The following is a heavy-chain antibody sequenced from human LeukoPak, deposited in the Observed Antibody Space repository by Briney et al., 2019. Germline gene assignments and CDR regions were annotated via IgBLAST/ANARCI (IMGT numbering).Heavy chain of an antibody. CDR3: FGVVIRRDFYYYYYMDV. CDR1: GYTFTGYY. D-gene: IGHD3-3*01. J-gene: IGHJ6*03. Sequence: GASVKVSCKASGYTFTGYYMHWVRQAPGQGLEWMGWINPNSGGTNYAQNFQGWVTMTRDTSISTAYMEVSRLRSDDTAVYYCFGVVIRRDFYYYYYMDVWGKGTTVTVSS. V-gene: IGHV1-2*04. CDR2: INPNSGGT.